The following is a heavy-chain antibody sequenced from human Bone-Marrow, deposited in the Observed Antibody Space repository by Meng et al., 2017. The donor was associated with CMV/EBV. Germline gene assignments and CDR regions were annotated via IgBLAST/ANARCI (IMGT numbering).Heavy chain of an antibody. J-gene: IGHJ5*02. Sequence: SVKVSCKASGGTFGSYAIGWVRQAPGQGLEWMGGIIPILGIANYAQKFQGRVTITADKSTSTAYMELSSLRSEDTAVYYCARGGADGVVVPAATNWFDPWGQGTLVTVPS. V-gene: IGHV1-69*10. D-gene: IGHD2-2*01. CDR3: ARGGADGVVVPAATNWFDP. CDR1: GGTFGSYA. CDR2: IIPILGIA.